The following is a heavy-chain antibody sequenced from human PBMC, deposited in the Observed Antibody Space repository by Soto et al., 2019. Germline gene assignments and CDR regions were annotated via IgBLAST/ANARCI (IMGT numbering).Heavy chain of an antibody. Sequence: ASVKVSCKASGYTFTSYAMHWVRQAPGQRLEWMGWINAGNGNTKYSQKFQGRVTITRDTSASTAYMELSRLRSEDTAVYYCARARFYGGSYPSSAFDICGQGTMVTVS. J-gene: IGHJ3*02. D-gene: IGHD1-26*01. CDR2: INAGNGNT. V-gene: IGHV1-3*01. CDR3: ARARFYGGSYPSSAFDI. CDR1: GYTFTSYA.